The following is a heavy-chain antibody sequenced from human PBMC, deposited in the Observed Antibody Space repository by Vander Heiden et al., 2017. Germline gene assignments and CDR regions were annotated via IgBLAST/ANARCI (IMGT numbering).Heavy chain of an antibody. CDR1: GRPFNSYA. V-gene: IGHV1-69*10. Sequence: QAQLVHAGAEAKMPGPSVTVSCKASGRPFNSYAISWVRQAPGQGLEWMGGIIPILGIANYAQKFQGRVTITADKSTSTAYMELSSLRSEDTAVYYCARDKYDSSGYYYGMDVWGQGTTVTVS. J-gene: IGHJ6*02. D-gene: IGHD3-22*01. CDR2: IIPILGIA. CDR3: ARDKYDSSGYYYGMDV.